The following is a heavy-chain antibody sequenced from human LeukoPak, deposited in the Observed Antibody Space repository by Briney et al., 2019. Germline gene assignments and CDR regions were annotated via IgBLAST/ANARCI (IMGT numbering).Heavy chain of an antibody. V-gene: IGHV3-66*01. D-gene: IGHD6-6*01. CDR3: ARDRVSTVHPIDY. CDR1: GFSVSTKY. CDR2: IYSGGTT. J-gene: IGHJ4*02. Sequence: QAGGSLRLSCAVSGFSVSTKYMSWVRQAPGKGLEWVSVIYSGGTTYYADSVKGRFTISRDNSKNTLYLQINSLRAEDTAVYYCARDRVSTVHPIDYWGQGTLVTVSS.